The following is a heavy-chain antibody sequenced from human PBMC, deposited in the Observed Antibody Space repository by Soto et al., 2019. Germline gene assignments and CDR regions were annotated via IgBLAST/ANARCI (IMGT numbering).Heavy chain of an antibody. V-gene: IGHV2-5*02. J-gene: IGHJ2*01. CDR3: AHRRNGLGPWSFDL. Sequence: QITLKESGPTLVKPTQTLTLTCTFSGLSLSTSGVGVGWIRQPPGEALEWLALIYWDDDTRYSPSLTRRLSITKDNSKYQVVLTMINMDPVDTATYYGAHRRNGLGPWSFDLWGRGTLVTVSS. D-gene: IGHD3-10*01. CDR2: IYWDDDT. CDR1: GLSLSTSGVG.